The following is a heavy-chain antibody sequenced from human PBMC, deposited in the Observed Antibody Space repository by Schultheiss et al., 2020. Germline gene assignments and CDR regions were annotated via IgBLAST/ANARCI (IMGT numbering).Heavy chain of an antibody. CDR3: ARRGYGGNSMSEVRFDP. V-gene: IGHV3-9*01. Sequence: GGSLRLSCAASGFTFEDYDMHWVRQVPGKGLEWVAGITSNSETIGYAESVRGRFTISRDNAKNTLYLQMNSLRAEDTAVYYCARRGYGGNSMSEVRFDPWGQGTLVTVSS. J-gene: IGHJ5*02. CDR1: GFTFEDYD. D-gene: IGHD4-23*01. CDR2: ITSNSETI.